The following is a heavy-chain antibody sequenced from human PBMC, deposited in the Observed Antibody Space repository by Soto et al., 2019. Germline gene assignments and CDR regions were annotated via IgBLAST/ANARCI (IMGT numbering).Heavy chain of an antibody. D-gene: IGHD3-3*01. J-gene: IGHJ6*02. CDR1: GGSIRSYY. CDR3: GSSTIFGVVIDPDYDYGMYV. V-gene: IGHV4-59*01. CDR2: IYYSGST. Sequence: SETLSLTCTVSGGSIRSYYWSWIRQPPGKGLEWIGYIYYSGSTNYNPSLKSRVTISVDTSKNQFSLKLSSVTAADTAVYYCGSSTIFGVVIDPDYDYGMYVWGQGTTVTVSS.